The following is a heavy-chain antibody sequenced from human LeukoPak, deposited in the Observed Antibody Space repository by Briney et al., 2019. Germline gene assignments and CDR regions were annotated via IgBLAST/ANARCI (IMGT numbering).Heavy chain of an antibody. CDR2: IYYSGST. V-gene: IGHV4-59*01. J-gene: IGHJ4*02. D-gene: IGHD4-17*01. Sequence: SETLSLTCTVSGGSISSYYWSWIRQPPGQGLEGIGYIYYSGSTNYNPSLKSRVTISVDTSKNQFSLKLSSVTAADTAVYYCARGVVYGDFPFDYWGQGTLVTVSS. CDR1: GGSISSYY. CDR3: ARGVVYGDFPFDY.